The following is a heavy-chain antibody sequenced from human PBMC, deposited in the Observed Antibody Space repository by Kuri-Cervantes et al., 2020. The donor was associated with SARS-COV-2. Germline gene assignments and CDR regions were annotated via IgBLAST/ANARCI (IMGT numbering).Heavy chain of an antibody. J-gene: IGHJ6*03. CDR2: INHGGGT. Sequence: GFLRLSCAVSGLTVFSHAWINWVRQPPGKGLEWIGEINHGGGTNYNPSLMSRVTISVDTSKNQFSLKLRSVTAADTAVYYCARGVRFLDPKYYYFYYYMDVWGKGTTVTVSS. V-gene: IGHV4-4*02. CDR1: GLTVFSHAW. CDR3: ARGVRFLDPKYYYFYYYMDV. D-gene: IGHD3-3*01.